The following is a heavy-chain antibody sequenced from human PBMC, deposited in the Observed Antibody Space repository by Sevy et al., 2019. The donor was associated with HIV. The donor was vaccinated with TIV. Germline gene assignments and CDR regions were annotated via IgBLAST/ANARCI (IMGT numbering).Heavy chain of an antibody. Sequence: GGSLRLSCAASGFTFSSYAMSWVRQAPGKGLEWVATISFDATNKHYPDSVKGRFTISRDNFQNSLFLQMDSLRPEDTAVYYCALERLSSDVAEYFQNWGQVTLVTVSS. CDR1: GFTFSSYA. J-gene: IGHJ1*01. CDR3: ALERLSSDVAEYFQN. D-gene: IGHD1-1*01. V-gene: IGHV3-30-3*01. CDR2: ISFDATNK.